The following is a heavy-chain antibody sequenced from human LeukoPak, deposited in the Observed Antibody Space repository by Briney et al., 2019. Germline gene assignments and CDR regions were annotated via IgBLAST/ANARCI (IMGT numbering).Heavy chain of an antibody. D-gene: IGHD5-18*01. CDR3: ARVRIQLWLRYGMDV. V-gene: IGHV4-34*01. Sequence: KPSETLSLTCAVYGGSFRGYYWSWIRQPPGKGLEWIGEINHSGSTNYNPSLKSRVTISVDTSKNQFSLKLSSVTAADTAVYYCARVRIQLWLRYGMDVWGKGTTVTVSS. CDR1: GGSFRGYY. J-gene: IGHJ6*04. CDR2: INHSGST.